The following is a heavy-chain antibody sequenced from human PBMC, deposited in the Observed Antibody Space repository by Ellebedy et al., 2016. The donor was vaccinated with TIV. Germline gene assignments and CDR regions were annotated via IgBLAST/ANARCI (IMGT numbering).Heavy chain of an antibody. J-gene: IGHJ5*02. CDR3: ARDPALPRGRFDT. Sequence: MPSETLSLTCAVYGGSLSDYDWNWIRQPPGKGLEWIGEINRSGSSNYNPSLKSRVTVSVDTSKNQFSLNLSSVTAADTAVYYCARDPALPRGRFDTWGQGTLVTVSS. CDR2: INRSGSS. V-gene: IGHV4-34*01. CDR1: GGSLSDYD.